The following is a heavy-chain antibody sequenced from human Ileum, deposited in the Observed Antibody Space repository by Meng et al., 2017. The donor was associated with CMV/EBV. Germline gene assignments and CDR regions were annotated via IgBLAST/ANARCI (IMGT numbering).Heavy chain of an antibody. CDR1: GFTFTTSA. J-gene: IGHJ4*02. D-gene: IGHD2-8*01. V-gene: IGHV3-23*03. CDR2: IYGGGSNT. CDR3: TKDPYCTHGACYSDY. Sequence: GGSLRLSCVASGFTFTTSAMSWVRQAPGKGLEWVSGIYGGGSNTYYAESVKGRFTISRDNSRNLLYLQMNSLRIEDTAVYYCTKDPYCTHGACYSDYWGQGVLVTVS.